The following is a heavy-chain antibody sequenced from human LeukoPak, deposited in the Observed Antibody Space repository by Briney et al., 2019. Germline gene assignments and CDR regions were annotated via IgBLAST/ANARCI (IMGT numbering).Heavy chain of an antibody. CDR2: INPSGGST. J-gene: IGHJ6*02. CDR1: GYTFTSYY. D-gene: IGHD3-22*01. Sequence: ASVKVSCKASGYTFTSYYTHWVRQAPGQGLEWMGIINPSGGSTSYAQKFQGRVTMTRDTSTSTVYMELSSLRSEDTAVYYCARYRRRYYDSSGYYNYGMDVWGQGTTVTVSS. CDR3: ARYRRRYYDSSGYYNYGMDV. V-gene: IGHV1-46*01.